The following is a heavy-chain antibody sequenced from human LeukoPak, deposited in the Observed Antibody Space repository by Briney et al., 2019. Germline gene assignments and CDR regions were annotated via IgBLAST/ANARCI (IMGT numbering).Heavy chain of an antibody. V-gene: IGHV3-23*01. D-gene: IGHD6-6*01. CDR2: VSHGDGST. Sequence: GGSLRLSCAASGFTFSSYAMNWVRQVPGKGLGWVSAVSHGDGSTFYADSVKGRFIISRDNSKNTLYLQMNSLSAEDTAIYYCARKSLATRAMDFWGQGTLVTVSS. CDR3: ARKSLATRAMDF. J-gene: IGHJ4*02. CDR1: GFTFSSYA.